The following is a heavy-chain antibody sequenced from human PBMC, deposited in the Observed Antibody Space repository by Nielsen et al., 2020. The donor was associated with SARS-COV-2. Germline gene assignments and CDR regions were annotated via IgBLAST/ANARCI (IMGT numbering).Heavy chain of an antibody. CDR3: ARRVVLMVYAMGYWFDP. CDR2: INHSGST. J-gene: IGHJ5*02. CDR1: GGSFSGYY. V-gene: IGHV4-34*01. Sequence: SETLSLTCAVYGGSFSGYYWSWIRQPPGKGLEWIGEINHSGSTNYSPSLKSRVTISVDTSKNQFSLKLSSVTAADTAVYYCARRVVLMVYAMGYWFDPWGQGTLVTVSS. D-gene: IGHD2-8*01.